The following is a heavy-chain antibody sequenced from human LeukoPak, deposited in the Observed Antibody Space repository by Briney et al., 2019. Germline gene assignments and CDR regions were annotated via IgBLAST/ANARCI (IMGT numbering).Heavy chain of an antibody. CDR2: MNQDGSAK. V-gene: IGHV3-7*01. CDR3: ATYTHWVAGDV. CDR1: GFTFSDSW. J-gene: IGHJ6*02. D-gene: IGHD3-16*01. Sequence: GGSLRLSCAASGFTFSDSWMSWVRQAPGKGLEWVANMNQDGSAKGYVDSVKGRFTISRDNARNSLYLQMSSLRPGDTAVYYCATYTHWVAGDVWGQGTTVTVSS.